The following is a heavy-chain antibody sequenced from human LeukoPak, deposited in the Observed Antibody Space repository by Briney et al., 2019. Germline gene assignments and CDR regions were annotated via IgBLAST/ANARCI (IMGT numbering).Heavy chain of an antibody. J-gene: IGHJ4*02. Sequence: ASVKVSCKASGYTFTGYYMHWVRQAPGQGLEWMGWINPSGGSTSYAQKFQGRVTMTRDMSTSTDYMELSSLRSEDTAVYYCAKDPYSSAWYGRSDYWGQGTLVTVSS. V-gene: IGHV1-46*01. D-gene: IGHD6-19*01. CDR3: AKDPYSSAWYGRSDY. CDR2: INPSGGST. CDR1: GYTFTGYY.